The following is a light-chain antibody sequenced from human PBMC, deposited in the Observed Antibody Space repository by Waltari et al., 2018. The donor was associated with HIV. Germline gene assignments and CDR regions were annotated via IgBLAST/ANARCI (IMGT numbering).Light chain of an antibody. V-gene: IGLV1-47*01. CDR3: AAWDYSLSGWV. Sequence: QSVLTQPPSASGTPGPSVTISCSGSNSHVAISYVYWYQQRPGTTPKLVIYGINQRPSGVPDRFSGSKSGTSVSLVISGIRSEDEADYYCAAWDYSLSGWVFGGGTKLTVL. CDR2: GIN. J-gene: IGLJ3*02. CDR1: NSHVAISY.